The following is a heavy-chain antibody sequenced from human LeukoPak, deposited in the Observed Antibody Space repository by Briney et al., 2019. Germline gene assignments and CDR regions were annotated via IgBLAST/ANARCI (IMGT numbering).Heavy chain of an antibody. CDR2: IYYSGST. Sequence: SETLSLTCTVSGGSISSYYWSWIRQPPGKGLEWIGYIYYSGSTNYNPSLKSRVTISVDTSKNQFSLKLSSVTAADTAVYYCASRKGMYSSGWYAPGYWYFDLWGRGTLVTVSS. D-gene: IGHD6-19*01. J-gene: IGHJ2*01. V-gene: IGHV4-59*01. CDR3: ASRKGMYSSGWYAPGYWYFDL. CDR1: GGSISSYY.